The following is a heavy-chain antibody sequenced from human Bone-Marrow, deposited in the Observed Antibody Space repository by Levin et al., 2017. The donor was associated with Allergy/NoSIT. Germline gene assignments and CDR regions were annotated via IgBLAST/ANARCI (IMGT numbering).Heavy chain of an antibody. CDR3: ARTGRTWGYVDF. V-gene: IGHV4-59*01. Sequence: SETLSLTCSVSGDSINNYYWSWIRQFPGKGLEWIGYIHGSGSTKYHPSLKSRVLISLDMYTNQFSLGLSSVTAADTALYYCARTGRTWGYVDFWGQGILVSVSS. D-gene: IGHD3-16*01. CDR2: IHGSGST. CDR1: GDSINNYY. J-gene: IGHJ4*02.